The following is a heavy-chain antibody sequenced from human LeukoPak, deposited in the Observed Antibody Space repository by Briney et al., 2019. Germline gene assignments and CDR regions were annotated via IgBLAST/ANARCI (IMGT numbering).Heavy chain of an antibody. V-gene: IGHV3-23*01. CDR2: ISGSGGST. Sequence: PGGSLRLSCAASGFTFSSYAMSWVRQAPGKGLEWVSAISGSGGSTYYADSVKGRFTISRDNSKNTLYLQMNSLRVEDTAVYYCAKATGEDCFMCPLHFWGQGTLVTVSS. D-gene: IGHD2-15*01. CDR3: AKATGEDCFMCPLHF. CDR1: GFTFSSYA. J-gene: IGHJ4*02.